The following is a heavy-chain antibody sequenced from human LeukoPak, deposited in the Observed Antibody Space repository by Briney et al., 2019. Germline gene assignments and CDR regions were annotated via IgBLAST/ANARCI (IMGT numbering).Heavy chain of an antibody. V-gene: IGHV3-30*02. CDR2: IRHDGSTI. CDR3: AREIAADRGFDS. J-gene: IGHJ4*02. Sequence: GGSLRLSCAASGFSFSSYGMHWVRQAPGKGLEWVAFIRHDGSTINYADSVKGRFTISRDSSRNTLDLQMNSLRVEDTAVYYCAREIAADRGFDSWGQGTLVTVSS. CDR1: GFSFSSYG. D-gene: IGHD6-6*01.